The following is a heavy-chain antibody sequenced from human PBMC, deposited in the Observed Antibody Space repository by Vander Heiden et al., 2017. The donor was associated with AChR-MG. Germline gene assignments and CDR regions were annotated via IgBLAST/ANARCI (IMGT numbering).Heavy chain of an antibody. CDR2: IYYSGST. V-gene: IGHV4-61*01. Sequence: QVQLQESGPGLVKPSETLSLTCTVSGGSVSSGSYYWSWIRQPPGKGLEWIGYIYYSGSTNYNPSLKSRVTISVDTSKNQFSLKLSSVTAADTAVYYCARVQWFGELKIDYWGQGTLVTVSS. J-gene: IGHJ4*02. CDR3: ARVQWFGELKIDY. D-gene: IGHD3-10*01. CDR1: GGSVSSGSYY.